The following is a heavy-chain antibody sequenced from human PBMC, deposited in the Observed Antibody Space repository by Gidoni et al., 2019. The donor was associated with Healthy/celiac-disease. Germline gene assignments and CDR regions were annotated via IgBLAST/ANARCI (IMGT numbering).Heavy chain of an antibody. CDR3: ARDPRITIFELTRYYYYYMDV. J-gene: IGHJ6*03. CDR1: GLTVSSYS. V-gene: IGHV3-21*01. D-gene: IGHD3-3*01. Sequence: EVQLVESGGGRVKPGGSRRLSCEDSGLTVSSYSMNWARQAPGKGREGVSSISSSSSYIYYAASVKGRFTISRDNAKHSLYLQMHSLRAEDTAVYYCARDPRITIFELTRYYYYYMDVWGKGTTVTVSS. CDR2: ISSSSSYI.